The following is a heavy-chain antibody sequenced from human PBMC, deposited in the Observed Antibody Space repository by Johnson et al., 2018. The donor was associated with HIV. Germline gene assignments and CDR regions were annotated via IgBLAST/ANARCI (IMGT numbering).Heavy chain of an antibody. V-gene: IGHV3-73*01. CDR2: IGTKTDNYAT. CDR3: AREDPPITRVRGVIRHDAFDI. CDR1: GFTFSGSA. Sequence: VQLVESGGGLVQPGGSLKLSCAASGFTFSGSAIHWVRQTPGKGLEWVGHIGTKTDNYATAYVESVKGRFSVSRDDSKNTAYLQMNRLRAEDTAVYYCAREDPPITRVRGVIRHDAFDIWGQGTMVTVSS. J-gene: IGHJ3*02. D-gene: IGHD3-10*01.